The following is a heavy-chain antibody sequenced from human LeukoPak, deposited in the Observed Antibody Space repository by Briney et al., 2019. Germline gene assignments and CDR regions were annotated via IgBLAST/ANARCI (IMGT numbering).Heavy chain of an antibody. V-gene: IGHV4-4*07. CDR3: ARGYSSSWRVWGGVYYFDY. CDR1: GGSISSYY. CDR2: IHTSGST. D-gene: IGHD6-13*01. Sequence: SETLSLTCTFSGGSISSYYWSWIRQPAGKGLEWIGRIHTSGSTNYNPSLKSRVTMSIDTSKNQFSLKLSSVTAADTAVYYCARGYSSSWRVWGGVYYFDYWGQGTLVTVSS. J-gene: IGHJ4*02.